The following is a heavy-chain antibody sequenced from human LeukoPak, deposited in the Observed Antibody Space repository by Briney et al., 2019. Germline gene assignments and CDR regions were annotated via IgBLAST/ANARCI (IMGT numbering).Heavy chain of an antibody. CDR2: FYISGST. CDR3: ARDFLLQSEGLFDY. Sequence: PSETLSLTCTVSGGSISSYYWSWIRQPAGKGLEWXGRFYISGSTNYNPSLKSRVTMSVDTSKNQLSLRLNSVTAADTAVYYCARDFLLQSEGLFDYWGQGTLVTVSS. V-gene: IGHV4-4*07. J-gene: IGHJ4*02. D-gene: IGHD4-11*01. CDR1: GGSISSYY.